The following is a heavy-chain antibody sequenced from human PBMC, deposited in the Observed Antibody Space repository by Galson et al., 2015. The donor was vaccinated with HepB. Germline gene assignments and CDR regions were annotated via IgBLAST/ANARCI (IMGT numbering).Heavy chain of an antibody. CDR1: GFTFSSYA. V-gene: IGHV3-23*01. D-gene: IGHD1-1*01. Sequence: SLRLSCAASGFTFSSYAMSWVRQAPGKGLEWVSAISGSGGSTYYADSVKGRFTISRDNSKNTLYLQMNSLRAEDTAVYYCAKVNDPGRFFDYWGQGALVTVSS. CDR3: AKVNDPGRFFDY. CDR2: ISGSGGST. J-gene: IGHJ4*02.